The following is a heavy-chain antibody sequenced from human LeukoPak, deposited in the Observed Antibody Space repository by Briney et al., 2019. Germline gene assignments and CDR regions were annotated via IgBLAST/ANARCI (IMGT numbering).Heavy chain of an antibody. CDR1: GFTFNYYA. J-gene: IGHJ4*02. V-gene: IGHV3-9*01. D-gene: IGHD5-12*01. CDR3: ARDGIKWHY. Sequence: PGGSLRLSCAASGFTFNYYAMNWVRQAPGKGLEWVSGISWNSGNKGYADSVKGRFTISRDNAKNTLYLQMNSLRAEDTAVYYCARDGIKWHYWGQGTLVTVSS. CDR2: ISWNSGNK.